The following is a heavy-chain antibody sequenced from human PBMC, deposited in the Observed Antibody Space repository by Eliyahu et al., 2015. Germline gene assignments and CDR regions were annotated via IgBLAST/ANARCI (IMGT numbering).Heavy chain of an antibody. D-gene: IGHD6-13*01. V-gene: IGHV5-51*01. CDR3: ARHIAGRLGSALDV. J-gene: IGHJ6*02. Sequence: EVQLVQSXAEVKXPGESLKISCXGSGYSFSNYWIAWVRXMSGKGLEWMGIIHPSDSHTTYSPSFQGQVTISADKSISTAYLQWSSLKASDTAMYYCARHIAGRLGSALDVWGQGTTVTVSS. CDR1: GYSFSNYW. CDR2: IHPSDSHT.